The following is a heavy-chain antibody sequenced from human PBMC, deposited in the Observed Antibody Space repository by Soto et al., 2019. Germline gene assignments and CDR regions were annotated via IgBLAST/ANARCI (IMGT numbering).Heavy chain of an antibody. CDR2: ISSSSSTI. CDR3: ARLPDIVVVPAASEDY. CDR1: GFTFSSYS. V-gene: IGHV3-48*02. Sequence: EVQLVESGGGLVQPGGSLRLSCAASGFTFSSYSMNWVRQAPGKGLEWVSYISSSSSTIYYADSVKGRFTISRDNAKNSLYLQMNSLRDEDTAVYYCARLPDIVVVPAASEDYWGQGTLVTVSS. J-gene: IGHJ4*02. D-gene: IGHD2-2*01.